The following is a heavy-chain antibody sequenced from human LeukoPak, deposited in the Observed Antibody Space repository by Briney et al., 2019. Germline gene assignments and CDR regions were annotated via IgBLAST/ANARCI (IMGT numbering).Heavy chain of an antibody. CDR1: GFTFSSYA. CDR3: ARREVTRAYYDILTGYYSSYYYYGMDV. Sequence: PGGSLRLSCAASGFTFSSYAMHWVRQAPGKGLEWVAVISYDGSNKYYADSVKGRFTISRDNSKNTLYLQMNSLRAEDTAVYYCARREVTRAYYDILTGYYSSYYYYGMDVWGQGTTVTVS. D-gene: IGHD3-9*01. CDR2: ISYDGSNK. V-gene: IGHV3-30-3*01. J-gene: IGHJ6*02.